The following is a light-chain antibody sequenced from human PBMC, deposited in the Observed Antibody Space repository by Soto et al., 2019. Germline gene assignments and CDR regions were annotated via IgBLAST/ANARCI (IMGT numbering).Light chain of an antibody. CDR3: GTWDSRLNAHV. CDR1: TSNIGSNF. Sequence: QSVLTQPPSVSAAPGQKVIISCSGGTSNIGSNFACWYQHLPGTAPKLLIYEDDKRASGIPDRFSGSRSGTSATLGITGLQTGDEADYYCGTWDSRLNAHVFGTGTKLTVL. CDR2: EDD. V-gene: IGLV1-51*02. J-gene: IGLJ1*01.